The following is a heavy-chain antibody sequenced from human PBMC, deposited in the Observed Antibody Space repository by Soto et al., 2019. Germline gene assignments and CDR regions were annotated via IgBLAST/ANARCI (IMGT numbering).Heavy chain of an antibody. J-gene: IGHJ4*02. Sequence: QVHLVQSGAEVKKPGASVKVSCTGYTFTSYAMDWVRQAPGQRLEWMGWINAGNGNTKYSQKFQGRGTITRDTAASTAYMELSSLRSEDTAVYYCARDTGFGLSDYWGQGTLVTVSS. CDR1: GYTFTSYA. CDR2: INAGNGNT. CDR3: ARDTGFGLSDY. D-gene: IGHD3-10*01. V-gene: IGHV1-3*01.